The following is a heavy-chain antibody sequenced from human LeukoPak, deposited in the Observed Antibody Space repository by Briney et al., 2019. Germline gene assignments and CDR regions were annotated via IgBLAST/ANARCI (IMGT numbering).Heavy chain of an antibody. Sequence: ASVKVSCKASGYTFTSYGISWVRQAPGQGLEWMGWISAYNGNTNYAQKLQGRVTMTTDTFTSTAYMELRSLRSDDTAVYYCARAKWLLSAFVIWGQGTMVTVSS. CDR3: ARAKWLLSAFVI. CDR1: GYTFTSYG. V-gene: IGHV1-18*01. J-gene: IGHJ3*02. D-gene: IGHD3-22*01. CDR2: ISAYNGNT.